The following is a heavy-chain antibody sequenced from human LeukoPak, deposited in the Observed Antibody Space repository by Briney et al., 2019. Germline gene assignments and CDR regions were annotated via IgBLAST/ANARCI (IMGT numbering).Heavy chain of an antibody. D-gene: IGHD3-9*01. CDR2: IYSGGST. CDR3: ARVRRDFDWLWVSFDY. Sequence: GGSLSLSCAASGFTVSSNYMTWVRKAPGKGRGWVPVIYSGGSTYYADSVKGRFTISRDNSKNTLYLQMNSLRAEDTAVYYCARVRRDFDWLWVSFDYWGQGTLVTVSS. CDR1: GFTVSSNY. V-gene: IGHV3-66*01. J-gene: IGHJ4*02.